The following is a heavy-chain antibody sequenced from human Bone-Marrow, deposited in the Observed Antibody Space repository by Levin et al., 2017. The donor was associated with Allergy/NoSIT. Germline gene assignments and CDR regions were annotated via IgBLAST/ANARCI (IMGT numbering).Heavy chain of an antibody. Sequence: GALRLSCKGSGYSFTSYWIGWVRQMPGKGLEWMGIIYPGDSDTRYSPSFQGQVTISADKSISTAYLQWSSLKASDTAMYYCARHKSGGRDYYYGMDVWGQGTTVTVSS. CDR1: GYSFTSYW. V-gene: IGHV5-51*01. CDR3: ARHKSGGRDYYYGMDV. CDR2: IYPGDSDT. D-gene: IGHD3-16*01. J-gene: IGHJ6*02.